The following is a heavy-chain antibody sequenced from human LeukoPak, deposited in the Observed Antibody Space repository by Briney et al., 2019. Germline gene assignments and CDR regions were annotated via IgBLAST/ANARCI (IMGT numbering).Heavy chain of an antibody. J-gene: IGHJ4*02. V-gene: IGHV4-30-2*01. Sequence: SETLSLTCTVSGGSISSSGYYWSWIGQPPGKGLEWIGYISHSGTTYYNPSLKSRVTISVDRSKNQFSLKLSSVTAADTAVYYCARHRPEECSGGSCYWYWDRLRERYYFDYWGQGTLVTVSS. CDR3: ARHRPEECSGGSCYWYWDRLRERYYFDY. CDR2: ISHSGTT. CDR1: GGSISSSGYY. D-gene: IGHD2-15*01.